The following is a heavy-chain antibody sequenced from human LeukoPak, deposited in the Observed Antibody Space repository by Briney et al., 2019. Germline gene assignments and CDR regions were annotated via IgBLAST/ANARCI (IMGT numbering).Heavy chain of an antibody. CDR2: INPSGGST. CDR3: ARNGPTAAPFDY. J-gene: IGHJ4*02. CDR1: GYRFTSYD. V-gene: IGHV1-46*01. D-gene: IGHD2-2*01. Sequence: GASVKVSCKASGYRFTSYDMHWVRQAPGQGLEWMGIINPSGGSTSYAQRFQGGVAMTRDTSTTTVYMEVNSLTSEDTAVYFCARNGPTAAPFDYWGQGTLVTVSS.